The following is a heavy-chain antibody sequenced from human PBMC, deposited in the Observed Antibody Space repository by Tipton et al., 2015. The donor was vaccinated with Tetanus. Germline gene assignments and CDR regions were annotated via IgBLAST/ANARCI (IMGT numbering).Heavy chain of an antibody. Sequence: QSGAEVKKPGASVKVSCKASGYTFPRYGLTWVRQAPGQGPAWMGWISGYNGNTNYAPKFQGRVTMTTDTTTNTAYMELRSLRSDDTAVYYCARDYFGSGSNCYFDYWGQGSQVSVSS. CDR2: ISGYNGNT. CDR3: ARDYFGSGSNCYFDY. CDR1: GYTFPRYG. J-gene: IGHJ4*02. D-gene: IGHD3-10*01. V-gene: IGHV1-18*01.